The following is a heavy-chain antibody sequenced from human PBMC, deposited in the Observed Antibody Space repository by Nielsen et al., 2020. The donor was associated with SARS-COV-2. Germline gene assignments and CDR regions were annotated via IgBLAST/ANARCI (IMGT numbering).Heavy chain of an antibody. V-gene: IGHV4-59*01. CDR1: GGSISSYY. Sequence: SETLSLTCTVSGGSISSYYWSWTRQPPGKGLEWIGYIYYSGSTNYNPSLKSRVTISVDTSKNQFSLKLSSVTAADTAVYYCAREPLSGDDAFDIWGQGTMVTVSS. J-gene: IGHJ3*02. D-gene: IGHD2-21*01. CDR3: AREPLSGDDAFDI. CDR2: IYYSGST.